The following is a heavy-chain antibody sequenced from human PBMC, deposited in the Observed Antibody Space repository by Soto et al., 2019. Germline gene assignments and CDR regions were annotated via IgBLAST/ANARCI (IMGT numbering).Heavy chain of an antibody. V-gene: IGHV3-23*04. J-gene: IGHJ4*02. Sequence: EVRLVEAGGGLKQPGGSLRLSCAASGFTFKESAMNWVRQAPGKGLEWVASISDTGASTWYAESVRGRLSISSDNSKNTLYLQMSSLRGEDTAVYYCAKWRGSGWAWYFDNWGQGTLVTVSS. CDR3: AKWRGSGWAWYFDN. D-gene: IGHD6-19*01. CDR2: ISDTGAST. CDR1: GFTFKESA.